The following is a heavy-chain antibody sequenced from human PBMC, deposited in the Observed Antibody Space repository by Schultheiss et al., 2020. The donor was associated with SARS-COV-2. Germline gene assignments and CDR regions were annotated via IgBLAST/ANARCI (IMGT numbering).Heavy chain of an antibody. CDR2: IYYSGST. D-gene: IGHD3-10*02. CDR1: GGSISSYY. Sequence: SETLSLTCTVSGGSISSYYWSWIRQPPGKGLEWIGYIYYSGSTYYNPSLKSRVTISVDTSKNQFSLKLSSVTAADTAVYYCARNLFGELLFDYWGQGTLVTVSS. J-gene: IGHJ4*02. CDR3: ARNLFGELLFDY. V-gene: IGHV4-59*06.